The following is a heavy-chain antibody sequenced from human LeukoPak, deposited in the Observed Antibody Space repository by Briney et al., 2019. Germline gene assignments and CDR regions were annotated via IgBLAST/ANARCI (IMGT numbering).Heavy chain of an antibody. V-gene: IGHV3-23*01. J-gene: IGHJ5*02. D-gene: IGHD3-10*01. CDR1: GFTFSSYA. CDR3: AKSIHGSGSLGVPWFDP. Sequence: GGSLRLSCAASGFTFSSYAMSWVRQAPAKGLEWVSGLPNSGGNTYYADSVKGWFTISRDNSKTTLYLQMNSLRAEDTAVYYCAKSIHGSGSLGVPWFDPWGQGTLVTVSS. CDR2: LPNSGGNT.